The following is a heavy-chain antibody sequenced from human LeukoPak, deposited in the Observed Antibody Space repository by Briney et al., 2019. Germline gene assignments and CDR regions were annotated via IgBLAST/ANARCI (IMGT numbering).Heavy chain of an antibody. Sequence: GGSLRLSCAASGFTFSSYAMHWVRQAPGRGLEWVAVISYDGSNKYYADSVKGRFTISRDNSKNTLYLQMNSLRAEDTAVYYCARDTNPLWAVPTFSDYWGQGTLVTVSS. CDR1: GFTFSSYA. J-gene: IGHJ4*02. CDR3: ARDTNPLWAVPTFSDY. CDR2: ISYDGSNK. D-gene: IGHD1-1*01. V-gene: IGHV3-30*04.